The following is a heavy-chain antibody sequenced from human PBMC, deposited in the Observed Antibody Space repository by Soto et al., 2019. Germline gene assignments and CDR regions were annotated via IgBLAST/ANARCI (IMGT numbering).Heavy chain of an antibody. Sequence: GGSLRLSCAASGVTFSSYWMHWVRQAPGKGLVWVSRINSDGSSTSYADSVKGRFTISRDNAKNTLYLQMNSLRAEDTAVYYCASPPDIVVVPAAGIYMDVWGKGTTVTVSS. J-gene: IGHJ6*03. CDR3: ASPPDIVVVPAAGIYMDV. D-gene: IGHD2-2*01. V-gene: IGHV3-74*01. CDR1: GVTFSSYW. CDR2: INSDGSST.